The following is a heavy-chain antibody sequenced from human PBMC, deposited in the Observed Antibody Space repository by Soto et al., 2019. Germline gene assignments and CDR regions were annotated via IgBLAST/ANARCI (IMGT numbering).Heavy chain of an antibody. CDR2: TYYSGST. J-gene: IGHJ4*02. CDR1: GASLSSGGYY. CDR3: ARDQAPGAFTRGYFDY. D-gene: IGHD1-26*01. V-gene: IGHV4-31*03. Sequence: SETLSLTCTVSGASLSSGGYYWSWIRQPPGKGLEWIGYTYYSGSTYYNPSLKSRLTVLVDASKNQLSLSLTSVTAADTAVYYCARDQAPGAFTRGYFDYWGQGILVTVS.